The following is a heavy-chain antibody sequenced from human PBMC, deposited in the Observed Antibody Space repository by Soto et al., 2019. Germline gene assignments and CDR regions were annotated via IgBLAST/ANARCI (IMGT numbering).Heavy chain of an antibody. Sequence: ASVKVSCKASGYTFTSYGISWVRQAPGQGLEWVGWISAYNGNTNYAQKLQGRVTMTTDTSTSTAYMELRSLRSDDTAVYYCARDPPGYSSSWYPDTFDIWGQGTMVTVSS. CDR3: ARDPPGYSSSWYPDTFDI. V-gene: IGHV1-18*01. CDR2: ISAYNGNT. CDR1: GYTFTSYG. J-gene: IGHJ3*02. D-gene: IGHD6-13*01.